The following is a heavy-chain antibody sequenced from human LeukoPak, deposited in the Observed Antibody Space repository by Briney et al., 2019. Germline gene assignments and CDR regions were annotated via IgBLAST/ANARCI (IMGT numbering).Heavy chain of an antibody. V-gene: IGHV4-38-2*01. CDR3: ARYCTSTTCIPRGFDY. CDR2: IYHTGTA. D-gene: IGHD2-2*01. J-gene: IGHJ4*02. CDR1: GYSFTSGHY. Sequence: SETLSLICSVSGYSFTSGHYWGWIRQPPGKGLEWMANIYHTGTAPYHPSHNRPPTLPVDPSATQSSLKPTSVTAADTAVYYCARYCTSTTCIPRGFDYWGQGTLVTVSS.